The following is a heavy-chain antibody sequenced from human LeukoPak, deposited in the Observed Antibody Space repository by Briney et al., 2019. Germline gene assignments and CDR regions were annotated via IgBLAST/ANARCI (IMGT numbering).Heavy chain of an antibody. V-gene: IGHV1-69*13. CDR3: ARAHVDTAMVTAFDY. Sequence: SVKVSCEASGGTFSSYAISWVRQAPGQGLEWMGGIIPIFGTANYAQKFQGRVTITADESTSTAYMELSSLRSEDTAVYYCARAHVDTAMVTAFDYWGQGTLVTVSS. D-gene: IGHD5-18*01. CDR2: IIPIFGTA. CDR1: GGTFSSYA. J-gene: IGHJ4*02.